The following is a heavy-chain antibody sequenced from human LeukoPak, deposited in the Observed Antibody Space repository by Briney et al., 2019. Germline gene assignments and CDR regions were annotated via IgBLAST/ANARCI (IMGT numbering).Heavy chain of an antibody. CDR3: ARVGIAAAGRPFDY. CDR2: IIPIFGTA. D-gene: IGHD6-13*01. V-gene: IGHV1-69*05. CDR1: GGTFSSYA. J-gene: IGHJ4*02. Sequence: ASVKVSCKASGGTFSSYAISWVRQAPGQGLEWVVEIIPIFGTANYTQKFHCRVTITTDESTSTVYMELSSLRSEDTAVYYCARVGIAAAGRPFDYWGQGTLVTVSS.